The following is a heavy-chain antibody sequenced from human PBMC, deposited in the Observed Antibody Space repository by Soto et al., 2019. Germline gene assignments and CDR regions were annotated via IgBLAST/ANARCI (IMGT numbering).Heavy chain of an antibody. CDR1: GYTFTSYG. J-gene: IGHJ4*02. D-gene: IGHD3-22*01. V-gene: IGHV1-18*01. CDR2: ISAYNGNT. Sequence: QVPLVQSGAEVKKPGASVKVSCKASGYTFTSYGISWVRQAPGQGLEWMGWISAYNGNTNYAQKLQGRVTMTTDTSTSTAYMELRSLRSDDTAVYYCARDYADDSSGYGNDYWGQGTLVTVSS. CDR3: ARDYADDSSGYGNDY.